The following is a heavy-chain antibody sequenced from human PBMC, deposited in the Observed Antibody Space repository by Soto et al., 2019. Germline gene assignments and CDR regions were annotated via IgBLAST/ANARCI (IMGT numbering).Heavy chain of an antibody. V-gene: IGHV1-69*06. CDR2: IIPIFGTA. J-gene: IGHJ6*02. CDR3: RFIARDYSMDYYGMDV. D-gene: IGHD4-4*01. CDR1: GGTFSSYA. Sequence: SVKVSCKASGGTFSSYAISWVRQAPGQGLEWMGGIIPIFGTANYAQKFQGRVTITADKSTSTAYMELSSLRSEDTAVYYCRFIARDYSMDYYGMDVWGQGTTVTVS.